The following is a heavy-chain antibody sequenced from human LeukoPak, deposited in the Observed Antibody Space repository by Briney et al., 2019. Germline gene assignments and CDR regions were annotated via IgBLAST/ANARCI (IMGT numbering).Heavy chain of an antibody. CDR2: ISYDGSNK. J-gene: IGHJ4*02. V-gene: IGHV3-30*03. CDR1: GSTFSSYG. CDR3: ARRSNWDHHFDS. D-gene: IGHD4-11*01. Sequence: GGSRRLSWAASGSTFSSYGMHWVRQAPGRGLEWVAVISYDGSNKYYADSVKGRFTICRDNSKNTLYLQMNSLETEDMGLYYCARRSNWDHHFDSWGQGTLVTVSS.